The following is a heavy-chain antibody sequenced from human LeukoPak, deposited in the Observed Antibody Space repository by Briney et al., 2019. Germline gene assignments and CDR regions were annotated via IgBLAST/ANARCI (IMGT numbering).Heavy chain of an antibody. J-gene: IGHJ4*02. V-gene: IGHV1-18*01. D-gene: IGHD3-22*01. CDR2: ISAYNGNT. Sequence: ASVKVSCKASGYTFTSYGISWVRQAPGQGLEWMGWISAYNGNTNYAQKLQGRVTMTTDTSTSTAYMELSSLRSEDTAVYYCAKSGMGSSGLSGDYFDYWGQGTLVTVSS. CDR1: GYTFTSYG. CDR3: AKSGMGSSGLSGDYFDY.